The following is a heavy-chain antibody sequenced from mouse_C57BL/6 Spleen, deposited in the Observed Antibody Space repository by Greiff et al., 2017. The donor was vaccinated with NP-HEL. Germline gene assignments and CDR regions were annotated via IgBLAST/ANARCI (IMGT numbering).Heavy chain of an antibody. Sequence: EVQRVESGGGLVKPGGSLKLSCAASGFTFSSYAMSWVRQTPEKRLAWVATISDGGSYTYYPDNVKGRFTISRDNAKNNLYLQMSHLKSEDTAMYYCARDRGGYPYYYAMDYWGQGTSVTVSS. D-gene: IGHD2-2*01. CDR2: ISDGGSYT. CDR1: GFTFSSYA. V-gene: IGHV5-4*01. J-gene: IGHJ4*01. CDR3: ARDRGGYPYYYAMDY.